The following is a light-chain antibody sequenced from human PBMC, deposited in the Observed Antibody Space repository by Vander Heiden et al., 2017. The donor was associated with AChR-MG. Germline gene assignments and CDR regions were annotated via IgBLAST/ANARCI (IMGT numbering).Light chain of an antibody. CDR2: FAS. CDR1: QTIDTY. Sequence: DIQMTQSPSSLSASVGDRVTIACRASQTIDTYVSWYQQKPGKAPKLLIYFASSLQSGVPSRFSGSGSGTEFTLTISGLQREDFATYYCQQSVSQPKTFGQGTNLDIK. J-gene: IGKJ2*01. V-gene: IGKV1-39*01. CDR3: QQSVSQPKT.